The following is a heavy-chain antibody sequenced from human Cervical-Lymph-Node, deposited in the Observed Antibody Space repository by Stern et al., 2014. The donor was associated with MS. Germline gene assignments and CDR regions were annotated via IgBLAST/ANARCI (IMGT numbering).Heavy chain of an antibody. CDR3: AKGSRLGMSPENSRLDP. CDR2: VRGGGGGA. J-gene: IGHJ5*02. D-gene: IGHD7-27*01. Sequence: EVQLVQSGGGLEHPGGSLRLSCTASGFTFVRYAMTWVRQAPGKGLEWVASVRGGGGGARYADSVRGRFAISRDNSKNTLYWEMDSLRVEDTALYYCAKGSRLGMSPENSRLDPWGQGTLVSVSS. CDR1: GFTFVRYA. V-gene: IGHV3-23*04.